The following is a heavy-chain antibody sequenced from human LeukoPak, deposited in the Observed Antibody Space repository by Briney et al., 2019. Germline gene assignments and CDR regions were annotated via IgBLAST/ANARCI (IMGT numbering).Heavy chain of an antibody. Sequence: GGSLRLSCAASGFIFSDYTMMWVRRAPGKGLQWVATFTAYGGTYYAASVKGRFAISRDNSRDTVSLYMNSLRVEDTAMYYCAKGSTGGKVDWFDPWGPGTLVTVSS. J-gene: IGHJ5*02. D-gene: IGHD4-23*01. V-gene: IGHV3-23*01. CDR3: AKGSTGGKVDWFDP. CDR2: FTAYGGT. CDR1: GFIFSDYT.